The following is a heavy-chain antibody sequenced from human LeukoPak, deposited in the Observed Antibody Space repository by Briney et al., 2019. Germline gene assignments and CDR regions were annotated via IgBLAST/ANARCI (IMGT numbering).Heavy chain of an antibody. CDR2: ISYSGST. D-gene: IGHD6-19*01. V-gene: IGHV4-59*01. Sequence: SETLSLTCTVSGGSISSDYWSWIRQPPGKGLEWIGYISYSGSTNYNPSLKSRVTISVDTSKNQFSLKLSSVTAADTAVYYCAREAVSGWNDYFDYWGQGTLVTVSS. J-gene: IGHJ4*02. CDR1: GGSISSDY. CDR3: AREAVSGWNDYFDY.